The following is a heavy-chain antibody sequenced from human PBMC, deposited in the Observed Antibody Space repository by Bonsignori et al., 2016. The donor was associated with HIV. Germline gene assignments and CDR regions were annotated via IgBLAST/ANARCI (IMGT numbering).Heavy chain of an antibody. J-gene: IGHJ4*02. CDR1: GFVFSTYG. D-gene: IGHD6-13*01. V-gene: IGHV3-30*18. CDR3: AKGAAAAATLDS. CDR2: ISYDGKTK. Sequence: GGSLRLSCAASGFVFSTYGMHWVRQAPGKGLEWLAVISYDGKTKHYAASMRGRSTISRDNSRTTLYLQIDGLRFEDTAVYYCAKGAAAAATLDSWGQGILVTVSS.